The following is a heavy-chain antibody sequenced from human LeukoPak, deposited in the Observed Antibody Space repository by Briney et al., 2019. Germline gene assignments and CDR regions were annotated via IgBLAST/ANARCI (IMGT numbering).Heavy chain of an antibody. CDR3: ASIPTNYYDSSGYYFSDY. CDR1: EFTFSSYW. CDR2: ISSSSSYI. Sequence: GGSLRLSCAASEFTFSSYWMSWVRQAPGKGLEWVSSISSSSSYIYYADSVKGRFTISRDNAKNSLYLQMNSLRAEDTAVYYCASIPTNYYDSSGYYFSDYWGQGTLVTVSS. J-gene: IGHJ4*02. V-gene: IGHV3-21*01. D-gene: IGHD3-22*01.